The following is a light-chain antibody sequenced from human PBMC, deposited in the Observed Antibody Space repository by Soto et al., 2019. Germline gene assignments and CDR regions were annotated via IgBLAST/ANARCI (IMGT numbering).Light chain of an antibody. CDR1: QSVSSY. CDR2: DAS. CDR3: HQRSNWPLT. Sequence: EIVLTQSPATLSLSPGERATLSCRASQSVSSYLAWYQQKPGQAPRLLIYDASNRATGIPARFSGSGSWTDFTLTISSLEPEDCAVYYCHQRSNWPLTFGGRNKVEIK. V-gene: IGKV3-11*01. J-gene: IGKJ4*01.